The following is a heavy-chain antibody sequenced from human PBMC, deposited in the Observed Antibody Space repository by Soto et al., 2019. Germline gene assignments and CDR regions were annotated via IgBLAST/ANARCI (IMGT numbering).Heavy chain of an antibody. CDR3: ARDCTNGVCYRGVDWFDP. CDR1: GGSISSYY. V-gene: IGHV4-59*01. CDR2: IYYSGST. D-gene: IGHD2-8*01. Sequence: PFETLSLTCTVSGGSISSYYWSRIRQPPGKGLEWIGYIYYSGSTNYNPSLKSRVTISVDTSKNQFSLKLSSVTAADTAVYYCARDCTNGVCYRGVDWFDPWGQGTLVTVSS. J-gene: IGHJ5*02.